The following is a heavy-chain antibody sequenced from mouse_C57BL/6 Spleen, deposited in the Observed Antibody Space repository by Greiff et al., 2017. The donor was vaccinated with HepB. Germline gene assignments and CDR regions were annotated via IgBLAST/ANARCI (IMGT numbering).Heavy chain of an antibody. CDR3: ARGGGFDY. CDR2: ISSGSSTI. Sequence: DVHLVESGGGLVKPGGSLKLSCAASGFTFSDYGMHWVRQAPEKGLEWVAYISSGSSTIYYADTVKGRFTISRDNAKNTLFLQMTSLRSEVTAMYYCARGGGFDYWGQGTTLTVSS. J-gene: IGHJ2*01. CDR1: GFTFSDYG. V-gene: IGHV5-17*01.